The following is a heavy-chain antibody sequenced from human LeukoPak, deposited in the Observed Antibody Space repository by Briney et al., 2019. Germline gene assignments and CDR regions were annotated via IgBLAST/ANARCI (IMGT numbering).Heavy chain of an antibody. CDR1: GFTFSTYA. D-gene: IGHD6-19*01. Sequence: QSGGSLRLSCAASGFTFSTYAVNWVRQAPGKGLEWVSAISSSGGTTYYADSVKGRFSISRDNSKNTVYLQMNSLRAEDTAVYCCAKHRNGWPTNFDSWGQGTLVTVSA. V-gene: IGHV3-23*01. J-gene: IGHJ4*02. CDR3: AKHRNGWPTNFDS. CDR2: ISSSGGTT.